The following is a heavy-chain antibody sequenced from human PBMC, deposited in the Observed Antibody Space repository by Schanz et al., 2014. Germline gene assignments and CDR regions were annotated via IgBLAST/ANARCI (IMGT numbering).Heavy chain of an antibody. D-gene: IGHD1-1*01. CDR3: ARDGHRFYHNCDMDV. CDR2: IDGKSTTV. CDR1: GFSFSSYS. Sequence: EADLVESGGGLIQRGESLRLSCSASGFSFSSYSMNWVRQAPGKGLEWLSCIDGKSTTVYYADSVKGRFTVSRDNARNSLYLHMNPLGAEDTAVSYGARDGHRFYHNCDMDVWGKGTTVTVSS. J-gene: IGHJ6*03. V-gene: IGHV3-48*01.